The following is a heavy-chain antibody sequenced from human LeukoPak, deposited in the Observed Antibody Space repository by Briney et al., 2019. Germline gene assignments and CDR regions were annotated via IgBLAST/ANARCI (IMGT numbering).Heavy chain of an antibody. Sequence: GGSLRLSCVASEFAFSDYWMNWVRQAPGKGLEWVANIKQDGGEKNFMDSVKGRFTISRDNAKNSLYLQMNSLRAEDTGVYYCARASSMSQENDDFDSWGQGTLVTVSS. CDR2: IKQDGGEK. CDR1: EFAFSDYW. D-gene: IGHD2-2*01. J-gene: IGHJ4*02. CDR3: ARASSMSQENDDFDS. V-gene: IGHV3-7*01.